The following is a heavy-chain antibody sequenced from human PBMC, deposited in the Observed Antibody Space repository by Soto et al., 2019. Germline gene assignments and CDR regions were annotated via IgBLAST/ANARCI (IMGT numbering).Heavy chain of an antibody. CDR3: ARRSISGTYYYDSSGYASLNWFDP. V-gene: IGHV5-51*01. Sequence: PGESLKISCKGSGYSFTSYWIGWVRQMPGKGLEWMGIIYPGDSDTRYSPSFQGQVTISADKSISTAYLQWSSLEASDTAMYYCARRSISGTYYYDSSGYASLNWFDPWGQGTLVTVSS. CDR1: GYSFTSYW. D-gene: IGHD3-22*01. J-gene: IGHJ5*02. CDR2: IYPGDSDT.